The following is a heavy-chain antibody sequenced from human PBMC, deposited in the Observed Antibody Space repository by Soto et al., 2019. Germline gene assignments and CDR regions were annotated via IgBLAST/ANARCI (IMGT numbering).Heavy chain of an antibody. D-gene: IGHD1-26*01. J-gene: IGHJ6*02. CDR1: GFTFSSYG. CDR2: ISYDGSNK. CDR3: AKDSTSGSYYYYYGMDV. Sequence: PGGSLRLSCAASGFTFSSYGMHWVRQAPGKWLEWVAVISYDGSNKYYADSVKGRFTISRDNSKNTLYLQMNSLRAEDTAVYYCAKDSTSGSYYYYYGMDVWGQGXTVTV. V-gene: IGHV3-30*18.